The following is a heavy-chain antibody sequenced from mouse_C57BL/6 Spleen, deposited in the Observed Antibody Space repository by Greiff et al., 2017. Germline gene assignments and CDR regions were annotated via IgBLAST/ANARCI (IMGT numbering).Heavy chain of an antibody. Sequence: QVQLQQSGPELVKPGASVKISCKASGYAFSSSWLNWVKQRPGKGLEWIGRIYPGAGDTNYNGKFKGKATLTADKSSSTAYMQLSSLTSEDSAVYFCARSECIYYDYYGDYYAMDYWGQGTSATVSS. CDR2: IYPGAGDT. CDR1: GYAFSSSW. J-gene: IGHJ4*01. CDR3: ARSECIYYDYYGDYYAMDY. D-gene: IGHD2-4*01. V-gene: IGHV1-82*01.